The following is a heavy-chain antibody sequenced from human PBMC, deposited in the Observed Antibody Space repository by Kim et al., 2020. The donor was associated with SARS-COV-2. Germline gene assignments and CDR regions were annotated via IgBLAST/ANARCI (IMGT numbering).Heavy chain of an antibody. CDR3: ARGRGYCSSTSCYKGNWFDP. CDR1: GYTFTSYG. D-gene: IGHD2-2*02. CDR2: ISAYNGNT. Sequence: ASVKVSCKASGYTFTSYGISWVRQAPGQGLEWMGWISAYNGNTNYAQKLQGRVTMTTDTSTSTAYMELRSLRSDDTAVYYCARGRGYCSSTSCYKGNWFDPWGQGTLVTVSS. J-gene: IGHJ5*02. V-gene: IGHV1-18*04.